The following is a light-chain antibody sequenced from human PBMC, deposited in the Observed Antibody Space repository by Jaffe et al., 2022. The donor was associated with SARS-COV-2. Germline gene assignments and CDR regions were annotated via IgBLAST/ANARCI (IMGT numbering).Light chain of an antibody. J-gene: IGKJ5*01. CDR3: QQYNSYSRT. Sequence: DIQMTQSPSTLSASVGDRVTITCRASQSISSWLAWYQQKPGKAPKLLISKASSLESGVPSRFSGSGSGTEFTLTISSLQPDDFATYYCQQYNSYSRTFGQGTRLEIK. CDR1: QSISSW. CDR2: KAS. V-gene: IGKV1-5*03.